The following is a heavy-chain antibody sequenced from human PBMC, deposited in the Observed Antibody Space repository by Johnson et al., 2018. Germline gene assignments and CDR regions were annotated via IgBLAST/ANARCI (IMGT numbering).Heavy chain of an antibody. V-gene: IGHV3-30-3*01. Sequence: QVQLVQSGGGVVQPGRSLRLSCAASGFTFSSYAMHWVRQAPGKGLEWVAVISYDGSNKYYADSVKGRFTISRDNSKNTLYLQMNSLRAEDTAGYYCAGGRVYCTNGGCYPDYYYYGMDVWGQGATVTVSS. CDR2: ISYDGSNK. J-gene: IGHJ6*02. CDR3: AGGRVYCTNGGCYPDYYYYGMDV. CDR1: GFTFSSYA. D-gene: IGHD2-8*01.